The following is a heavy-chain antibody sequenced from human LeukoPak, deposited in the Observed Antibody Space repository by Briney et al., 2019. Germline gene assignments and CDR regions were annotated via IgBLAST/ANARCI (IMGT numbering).Heavy chain of an antibody. Sequence: GGSLRLPCAASGFTFSSYEMNWVRQAPGKGLEWVSYISSSGSTIYYADSVKGRFTISRDNAKNSLYLQMNSLRAEDTAVYYCARDSGHVDTAMAYDYWGQGTLVTVSS. D-gene: IGHD5-18*01. CDR1: GFTFSSYE. V-gene: IGHV3-48*03. J-gene: IGHJ4*02. CDR2: ISSSGSTI. CDR3: ARDSGHVDTAMAYDY.